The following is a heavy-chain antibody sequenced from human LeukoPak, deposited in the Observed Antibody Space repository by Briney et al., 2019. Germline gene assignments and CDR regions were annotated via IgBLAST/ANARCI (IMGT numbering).Heavy chain of an antibody. CDR2: INPNSGGT. CDR3: ARVWYSGSYLDY. CDR1: GYTFTGYY. V-gene: IGHV1-2*02. Sequence: ASVKVSCKASGYTFTGYYMHWVRQAPGQGLEWMGWINPNSGGTNYAQKFQGRVTMTRDTSISTAYMELSRLRSDDTAVYYCARVWYSGSYLDYWGQGTLVTVSS. D-gene: IGHD1-26*01. J-gene: IGHJ4*02.